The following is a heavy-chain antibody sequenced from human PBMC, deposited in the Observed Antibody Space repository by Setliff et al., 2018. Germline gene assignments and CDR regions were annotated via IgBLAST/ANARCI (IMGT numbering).Heavy chain of an antibody. CDR3: AALDWGENFYNVDV. J-gene: IGHJ6*03. CDR1: GFNFNKYW. CDR2: INGDATIA. D-gene: IGHD7-27*01. Sequence: HPGGSLRLSCTVYGFNFNKYWMYWVRQAPGKGLEWVSRINGDATIAHYADSVKGRFTISRDNARNALYLQMVSLRGEDTGVYFCAALDWGENFYNVDVWGKGTTVTVSS. V-gene: IGHV3-74*01.